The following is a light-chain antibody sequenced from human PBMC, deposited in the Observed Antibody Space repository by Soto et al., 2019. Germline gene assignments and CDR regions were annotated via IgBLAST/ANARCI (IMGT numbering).Light chain of an antibody. CDR3: HQYNSY. CDR2: DAS. J-gene: IGKJ2*01. Sequence: GDRVTITCRASESIATWLAWYQQKPGQAPKLLIYDASRLESGVPSRFSGGGSGTEFTLTISGLQPEDFATHYCHQYNSYFGPGTKLEI. V-gene: IGKV1-5*01. CDR1: ESIATW.